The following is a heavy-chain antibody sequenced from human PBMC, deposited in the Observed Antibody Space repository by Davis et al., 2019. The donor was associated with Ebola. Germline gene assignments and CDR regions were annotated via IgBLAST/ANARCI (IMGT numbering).Heavy chain of an antibody. D-gene: IGHD3-9*01. CDR1: GFTSSSYW. V-gene: IGHV3-7*01. CDR2: IKQDGSDK. J-gene: IGHJ4*02. CDR3: ARRLRDWSFFDY. Sequence: PGGSLRPSCAASGFTSSSYWMSWVRQAPGKGLEWVANIKQDGSDKFYVDSVRGRLTIPKDNAKNSLYLQMNSLRAEDPAVYYCARRLRDWSFFDYWGQGTLVTVSS.